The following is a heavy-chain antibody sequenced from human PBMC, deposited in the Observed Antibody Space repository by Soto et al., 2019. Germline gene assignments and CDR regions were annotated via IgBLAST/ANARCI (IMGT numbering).Heavy chain of an antibody. CDR1: GGTFSSYA. Sequence: QVQLVQSGAEVKKPGSSVKVSCKASGGTFSSYAISWVRQAPGQGLEWMGGIIPIFGTANYAQKFQGRVTITADESTSTAYMELSSLRSEDSDLYYCARDQTAVAGPGGAFDIWGQGTMVTVSS. CDR2: IIPIFGTA. D-gene: IGHD6-19*01. CDR3: ARDQTAVAGPGGAFDI. J-gene: IGHJ3*02. V-gene: IGHV1-69*01.